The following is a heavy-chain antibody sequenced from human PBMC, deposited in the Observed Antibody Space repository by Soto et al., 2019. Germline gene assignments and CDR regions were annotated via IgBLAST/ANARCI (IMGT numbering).Heavy chain of an antibody. V-gene: IGHV1-18*01. J-gene: IGHJ4*02. CDR1: GYTFTSYG. CDR2: ITTDKGKT. CDR3: ATRSPAFDY. Sequence: QVQLVQSGPEVKKPGASVKVSCKTSGYTFTSYGISWVRQAPGQGLEWMGWITTDKGKTTYAQKFEGGVAMTTSTSTSTAYIALRSLRSDDTAVYYCATRSPAFDYWGQGTLVTVSS.